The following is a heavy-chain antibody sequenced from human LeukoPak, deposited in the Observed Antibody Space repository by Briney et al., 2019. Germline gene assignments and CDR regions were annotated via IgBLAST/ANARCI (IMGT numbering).Heavy chain of an antibody. D-gene: IGHD5-12*01. J-gene: IGHJ4*02. V-gene: IGHV3-11*06. Sequence: PGGSLRLSCAASGFTFSAFYTSWIRQTPGKGLEYLSYLKGDNGDINYADSVRGRFTISRDNTKNSLYLQMNNLRAEDTAVYYCARVLRGYASYEGNWGQGTLVTVSS. CDR2: LKGDNGDI. CDR1: GFTFSAFY. CDR3: ARVLRGYASYEGN.